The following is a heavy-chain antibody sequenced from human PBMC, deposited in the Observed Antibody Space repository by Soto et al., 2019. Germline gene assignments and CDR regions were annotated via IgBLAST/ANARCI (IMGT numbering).Heavy chain of an antibody. CDR1: GFTFGDYA. CDR3: TSSDYDFWSGYYTNYDY. Sequence: GGSLRLSCTASGFTFGDYAMSWFRQAPGKGLEWVGFIRSKAYGGTTEYAASVKGRFTISRDDSKSIAYLQMNSLKTEDTAVYYCTSSDYDFWSGYYTNYDYWGQGTLVTVSS. D-gene: IGHD3-3*01. V-gene: IGHV3-49*03. CDR2: IRSKAYGGTT. J-gene: IGHJ4*02.